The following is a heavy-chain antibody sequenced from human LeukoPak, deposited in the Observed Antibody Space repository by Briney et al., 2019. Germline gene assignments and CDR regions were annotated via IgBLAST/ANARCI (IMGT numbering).Heavy chain of an antibody. J-gene: IGHJ4*02. D-gene: IGHD2-15*01. CDR2: IIPIFGTA. CDR3: ARGSGEYYFDY. CDR1: GYTLTELS. V-gene: IGHV1-69*13. Sequence: GASVKVSCKVSGYTLTELSMHWVRQAPGQGLEWMGGIIPIFGTANYAQKFQGRVTITADESTSTAYMELSSLRSEDTAVYYCARGSGEYYFDYWGQGTLVTVSS.